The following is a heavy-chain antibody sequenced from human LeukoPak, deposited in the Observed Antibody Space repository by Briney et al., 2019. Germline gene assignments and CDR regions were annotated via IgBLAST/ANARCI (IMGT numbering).Heavy chain of an antibody. CDR2: INHSGST. J-gene: IGHJ6*03. Sequence: SETLSLTCAVYGGSFSGYYWSWIRQPPGKGLEWIGEINHSGSTNYNPSLKSRVTISVDTSKNQFSLKLSSVTAADTAVYYCVRLRVVITYYNYYYYMDVWGKGTTVTVSS. CDR3: VRLRVVITYYNYYYYMDV. V-gene: IGHV4-34*01. CDR1: GGSFSGYY. D-gene: IGHD3-22*01.